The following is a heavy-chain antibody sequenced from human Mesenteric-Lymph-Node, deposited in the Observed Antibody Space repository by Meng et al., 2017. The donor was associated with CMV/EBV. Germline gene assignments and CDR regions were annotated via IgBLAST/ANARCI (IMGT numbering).Heavy chain of an antibody. J-gene: IGHJ6*02. D-gene: IGHD4-11*01. CDR1: GGTFSSYA. V-gene: IGHV1-69*05. CDR2: IIPIFGTA. Sequence: SVKVSCKASGGTFSSYAISWVRQAPGQELEWMGGIIPIFGTANYAQKFQGRVTITTDESTSTAYMELSSLRSEDTAVYYCARGRLQQRGPYYYYGMDVWGQGTTVTVSS. CDR3: ARGRLQQRGPYYYYGMDV.